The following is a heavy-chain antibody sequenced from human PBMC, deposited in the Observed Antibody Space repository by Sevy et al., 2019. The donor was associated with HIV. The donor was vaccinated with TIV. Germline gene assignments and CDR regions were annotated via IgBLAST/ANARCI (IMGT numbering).Heavy chain of an antibody. D-gene: IGHD3-16*01. CDR2: IKEDGSDK. J-gene: IGHJ4*02. V-gene: IGHV3-7*03. CDR1: GFTFSNYW. Sequence: GGSLRLSCVASGFTFSNYWMSWVRQAPGKGPEWVASIKEDGSDKIYVDSVKGRFTISRDNAKNSLYLQMNSLRVEDTALYYCVRDEGGKGKVPATYRFDYWGQGSLVTVSS. CDR3: VRDEGGKGKVPATYRFDY.